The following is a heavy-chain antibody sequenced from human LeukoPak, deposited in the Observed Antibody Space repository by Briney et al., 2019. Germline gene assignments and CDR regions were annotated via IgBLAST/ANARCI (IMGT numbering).Heavy chain of an antibody. Sequence: PSGTLSHTCSVSAGYITSSHWWGWARQPPGKGLEWIGEIYHSGTTNYNPSLKSRVTMSVDKSKNQFSLKLSSVTAADTAVYYCATYFYGGDYGSYYFDYWGQGTLVTVSS. V-gene: IGHV4-4*02. D-gene: IGHD4-17*01. J-gene: IGHJ4*02. CDR3: ATYFYGGDYGSYYFDY. CDR2: IYHSGTT. CDR1: AGYITSSHW.